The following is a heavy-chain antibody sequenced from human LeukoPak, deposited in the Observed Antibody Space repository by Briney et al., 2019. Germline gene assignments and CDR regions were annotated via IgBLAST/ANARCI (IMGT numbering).Heavy chain of an antibody. Sequence: GGSLRLSCAASGFTVSSNYMSWVRQAPGKGLEWVSVIYSGGSTYYADSVKGRFTISRDNSKNTLYLQMNSLRAEDTAVYYCARALAGAVAGLDAFDIWGQGTMVTVSS. CDR1: GFTVSSNY. CDR2: IYSGGST. CDR3: ARALAGAVAGLDAFDI. V-gene: IGHV3-53*01. D-gene: IGHD6-19*01. J-gene: IGHJ3*02.